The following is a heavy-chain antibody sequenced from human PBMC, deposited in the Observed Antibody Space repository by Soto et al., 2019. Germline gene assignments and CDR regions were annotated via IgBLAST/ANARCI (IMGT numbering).Heavy chain of an antibody. Sequence: GESLKISCAASGFTFSSYAMSWVRQAPGKGLEWVSAISGSGGSTYYADSVKGRFTISRDNSKNTLYLQMNSLRAEDTAVYYCAKYQWELFNYFDYWGQGTLVTVSS. CDR2: ISGSGGST. J-gene: IGHJ4*02. D-gene: IGHD1-26*01. CDR1: GFTFSSYA. V-gene: IGHV3-23*01. CDR3: AKYQWELFNYFDY.